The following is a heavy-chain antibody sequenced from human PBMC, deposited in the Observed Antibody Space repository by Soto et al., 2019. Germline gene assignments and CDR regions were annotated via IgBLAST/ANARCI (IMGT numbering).Heavy chain of an antibody. J-gene: IGHJ6*02. V-gene: IGHV1-3*01. Sequence: ASVKVSCKASGYTFTSYTMHWVRQAPGQRPEWMGWINAGNGKTKYSPKIQDRVNITRDTSASTVYMELSRLRSDDTAVYYCARDGGGIMITFGGVIEPYYYYGMDVWGQGTTVTVSS. D-gene: IGHD3-16*01. CDR2: INAGNGKT. CDR1: GYTFTSYT. CDR3: ARDGGGIMITFGGVIEPYYYYGMDV.